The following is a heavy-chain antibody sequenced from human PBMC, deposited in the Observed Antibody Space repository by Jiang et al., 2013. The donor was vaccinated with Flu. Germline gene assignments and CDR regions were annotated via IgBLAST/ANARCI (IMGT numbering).Heavy chain of an antibody. CDR2: MNPNSGNT. J-gene: IGHJ6*02. D-gene: IGHD3-3*01. CDR1: GYTFTSYD. Sequence: GAEVKKPGASVKVSCKASGYTFTSYDINWVRQATGQGLEWMGWMNPNSGNTGYAQKFQGRATMTRNTSISTAYMELSSLRSEDTAVYYCARGLPPTYYDFWSGYSGVWGQGTTVTVSS. CDR3: ARGLPPTYYDFWSGYSGV. V-gene: IGHV1-8*01.